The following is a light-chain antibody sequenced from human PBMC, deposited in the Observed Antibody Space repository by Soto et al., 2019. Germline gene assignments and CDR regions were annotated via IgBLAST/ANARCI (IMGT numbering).Light chain of an antibody. V-gene: IGLV2-14*01. CDR3: ATWDDSLHGYV. CDR2: EVD. Sequence: QSALTQPASVSGSPGQSITISCTGTSNDVGGYKYVSWYQQHPGKAPKLMIYEVDNRPSGVSNRFSGSKSGNTASLTISGLQAADEGDYYCATWDDSLHGYVFGTGTKLTVL. J-gene: IGLJ1*01. CDR1: SNDVGGYKY.